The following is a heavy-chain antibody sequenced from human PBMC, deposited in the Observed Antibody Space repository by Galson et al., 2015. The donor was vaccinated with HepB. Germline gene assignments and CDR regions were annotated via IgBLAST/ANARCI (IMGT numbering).Heavy chain of an antibody. CDR2: IYYSGST. D-gene: IGHD1-1*01. Sequence: SETLSLTCSVSGVSISSRNYYWSWIRQPPGKGLEWIASIYYSGSTHYTPSLKSRVTISADTSKNQFSLRLNSASAADTAVYYCVRHGNEDFYCAMDVWGQGTTVIVSS. CDR1: GVSISSRNYY. CDR3: VRHGNEDFYCAMDV. V-gene: IGHV4-39*01. J-gene: IGHJ6*02.